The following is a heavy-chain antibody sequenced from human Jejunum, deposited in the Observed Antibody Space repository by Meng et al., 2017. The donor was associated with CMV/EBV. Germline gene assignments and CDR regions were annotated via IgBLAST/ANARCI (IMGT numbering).Heavy chain of an antibody. J-gene: IGHJ4*02. V-gene: IGHV1-2*02. CDR3: TRRKTDTGWVY. Sequence: CKTSGYDFTDYYIQWVRQAPGQAPEWMGWINPKNGGPRYAAKFQGRVTLTSDTSLNTAFLDLSGLTSDDTAVYYCTRRKTDTGWVYWGQGTLVTVS. CDR2: INPKNGGP. D-gene: IGHD1-14*01. CDR1: GYDFTDYY.